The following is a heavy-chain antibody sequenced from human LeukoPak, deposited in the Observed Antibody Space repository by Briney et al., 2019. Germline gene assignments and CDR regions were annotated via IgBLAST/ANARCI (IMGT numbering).Heavy chain of an antibody. CDR2: IIPIFGTA. J-gene: IGHJ6*03. V-gene: IGHV1-69*01. CDR1: GGTFSSYA. Sequence: GSSVKVSCKASGGTFSSYAISWVRQAPGQGLEWMGGIIPIFGTANYAQKFQGRVTITADESTSTAYMELSSLRSEDTAVYYSARGGRFYYYYYMDVWGKGTTVTVSS. D-gene: IGHD3-3*01. CDR3: ARGGRFYYYYYMDV.